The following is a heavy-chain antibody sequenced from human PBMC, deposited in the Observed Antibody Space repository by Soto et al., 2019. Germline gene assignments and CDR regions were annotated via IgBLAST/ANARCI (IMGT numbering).Heavy chain of an antibody. CDR3: ARTWKPVEYYCSSTSCRKPNYGMDV. CDR1: GGSFCGYY. D-gene: IGHD2-2*01. J-gene: IGHJ6*02. V-gene: IGHV4-34*01. CDR2: INHSGST. Sequence: PSETLSLTCAVYGGSFCGYYWGWIRQPPGKGLEWIGEINHSGSTNYNPSLKSRVTISVDTSKNQFSLKLSSVTAADTAVYYCARTWKPVEYYCSSTSCRKPNYGMDVWGQGTTVTVSS.